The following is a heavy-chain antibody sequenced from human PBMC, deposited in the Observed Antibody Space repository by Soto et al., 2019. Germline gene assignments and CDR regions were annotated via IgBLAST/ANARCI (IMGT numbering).Heavy chain of an antibody. CDR3: AREGRLATAGRFDY. V-gene: IGHV4-31*02. CDR1: GGSISSGDYY. CDR2: IYYSGST. Sequence: LSLTCTVSGGSISSGDYYWSWIRQVPKKGLEWIGYIYYSGSTYYNPSLKSRVAMSVDTSKNQFSLKLSSVTAADTAIYYCAREGRLATAGRFDYWGQGTLVTVSS. J-gene: IGHJ4*02. D-gene: IGHD6-13*01.